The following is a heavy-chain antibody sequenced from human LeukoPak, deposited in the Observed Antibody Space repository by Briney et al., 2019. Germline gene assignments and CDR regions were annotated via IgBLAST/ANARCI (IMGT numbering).Heavy chain of an antibody. J-gene: IGHJ4*02. CDR3: ARDREYYFDY. Sequence: GGSLRLSCAASGFALSDYYLSWIRQAPGKGLEWVSYISSSSIYTNYADSVKGRFTISRDNAKNSLYLQMNSLRAEDTAVYYCARDREYYFDYWGQGTLVTVSS. CDR1: GFALSDYY. V-gene: IGHV3-11*06. CDR2: ISSSSIYT.